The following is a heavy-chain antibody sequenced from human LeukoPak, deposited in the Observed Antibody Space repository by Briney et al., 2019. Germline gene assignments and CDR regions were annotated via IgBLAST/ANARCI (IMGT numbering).Heavy chain of an antibody. D-gene: IGHD6-19*01. Sequence: PGGSLRLSCAASAFTFSSYSMNWVRQAPGKGLEWVSSISTSGIYIYYADSVKGRFTISRDNARNSLYLQMNSLRAEDTAVYYCARDKSGNSGWYSYFDYWGQGTLVTVSS. CDR1: AFTFSSYS. V-gene: IGHV3-21*01. J-gene: IGHJ4*02. CDR2: ISTSGIYI. CDR3: ARDKSGNSGWYSYFDY.